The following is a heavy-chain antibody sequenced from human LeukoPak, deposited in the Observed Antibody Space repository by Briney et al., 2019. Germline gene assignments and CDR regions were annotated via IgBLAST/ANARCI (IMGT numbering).Heavy chain of an antibody. Sequence: SETLSLTCTVSGGSTSSYYWSWIRQPPGKGLEWIGYIYYSGSTNYNPSLKSRVTISVDTSKNQFSLKLSSVTAADTAVYYCAREGYSSSYEPKRAFDIWGQGTMVTVSS. CDR1: GGSTSSYY. CDR3: AREGYSSSYEPKRAFDI. CDR2: IYYSGST. D-gene: IGHD6-13*01. J-gene: IGHJ3*02. V-gene: IGHV4-59*01.